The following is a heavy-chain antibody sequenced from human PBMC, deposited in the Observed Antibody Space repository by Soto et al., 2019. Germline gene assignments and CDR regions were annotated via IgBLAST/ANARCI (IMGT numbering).Heavy chain of an antibody. J-gene: IGHJ4*02. CDR1: GFTFSSYA. CDR3: AKSITARPFDY. D-gene: IGHD6-6*01. CDR2: ISGSGGNT. V-gene: IGHV3-23*01. Sequence: EVQLLESGGGLVQPGGSLRLSCTASGFTFSSYAMSWARQAPGKGLEWVSAISGSGGNTYYADSVKGRFTISRDNSKNTLYLQMNSLRAEDTAVYYCAKSITARPFDYWGQGALVTVSS.